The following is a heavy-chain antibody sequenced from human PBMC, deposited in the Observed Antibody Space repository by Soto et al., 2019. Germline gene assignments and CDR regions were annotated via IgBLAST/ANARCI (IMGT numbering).Heavy chain of an antibody. CDR2: IIPIFGTA. Sequence: SVKVSCKASGGTFSSYAISWVRQAPGQGLEWMGGIIPIFGTANYAQKFQGRATITADKSTSTAYMELSSLRSEDTAVYYCARASDRIAVAGTPRDYYYYYGMDVWGQGTTVTVSS. CDR1: GGTFSSYA. J-gene: IGHJ6*02. V-gene: IGHV1-69*06. CDR3: ARASDRIAVAGTPRDYYYYYGMDV. D-gene: IGHD6-19*01.